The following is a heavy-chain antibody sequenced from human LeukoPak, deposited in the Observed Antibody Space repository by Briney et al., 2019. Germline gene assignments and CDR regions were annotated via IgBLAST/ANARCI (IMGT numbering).Heavy chain of an antibody. V-gene: IGHV1-69*05. CDR3: ARDGGYQLRGDVFDI. Sequence: ASVNVSCKASGGTFSSYAISWVRQAPGQGREWMGGIIPIFGTANYAQKFQGRVTITTDESTSTAYLELSSLRSEDTAVYYCARDGGYQLRGDVFDIWGQETMVTVSS. CDR2: IIPIFGTA. CDR1: GGTFSSYA. J-gene: IGHJ3*02. D-gene: IGHD2-2*01.